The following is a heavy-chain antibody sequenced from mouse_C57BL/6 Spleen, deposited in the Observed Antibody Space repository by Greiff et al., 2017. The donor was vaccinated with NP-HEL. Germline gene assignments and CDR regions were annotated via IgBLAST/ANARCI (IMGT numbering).Heavy chain of an antibody. Sequence: EVKLEESGGDLVKPGGSLKLSCAASGFTFSSYGMSWVRQTPDKRLEWVATISSGGSYTYYPDSVKGRFTISRDNAKNTLYLQMSSLKSEDTAMYYCARMLGNLYFDYWGQGTTLTVSS. CDR1: GFTFSSYG. D-gene: IGHD3-3*01. V-gene: IGHV5-6*02. CDR3: ARMLGNLYFDY. J-gene: IGHJ2*01. CDR2: ISSGGSYT.